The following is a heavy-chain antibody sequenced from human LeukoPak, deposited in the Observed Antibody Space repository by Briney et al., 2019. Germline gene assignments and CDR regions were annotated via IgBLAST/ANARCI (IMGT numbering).Heavy chain of an antibody. CDR1: GDSISSYY. J-gene: IGHJ4*02. CDR2: TFSSGAT. Sequence: SETLSLTCTVSGDSISSYYWSWIRQPPGKGLEWIGYTFSSGATTYNPSLKSRVTISVDTSRSQFSLNLSSVTAADTAVYSCARRSRNGYFLDSWGQGTLVTVSS. D-gene: IGHD5-24*01. V-gene: IGHV4-4*09. CDR3: ARRSRNGYFLDS.